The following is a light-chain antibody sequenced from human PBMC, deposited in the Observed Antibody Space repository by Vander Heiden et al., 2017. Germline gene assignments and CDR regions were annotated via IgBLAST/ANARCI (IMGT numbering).Light chain of an antibody. CDR3: QQSDSTPIT. Sequence: DIQMTQSPSSLSASVGDRVTITCRASQSISSYLNWYQQKPGKAPKLLIYAASSLQSGVPSRFSGSGSGTDFTLTISSLQPEDFATYYCQQSDSTPITFGQGTPMXIK. CDR2: AAS. CDR1: QSISSY. V-gene: IGKV1-39*01. J-gene: IGKJ5*01.